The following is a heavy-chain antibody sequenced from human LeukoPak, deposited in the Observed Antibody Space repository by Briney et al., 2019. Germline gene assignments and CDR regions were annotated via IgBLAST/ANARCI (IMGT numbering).Heavy chain of an antibody. CDR3: AKQLGYCSDGSCYFPY. CDR1: GFTFSSYG. CDR2: IWYDGSNK. Sequence: GGSLRLSCAASGFTFSSYGMHWVRQAPGKGLEWVAVIWYDGSNKYYADSVKDRFTISRDNSKSTLCLQMNSLRAEDTAVYYCAKQLGYCSDGSCYFPYWGQGTLVTVSS. V-gene: IGHV3-33*06. J-gene: IGHJ4*02. D-gene: IGHD2-15*01.